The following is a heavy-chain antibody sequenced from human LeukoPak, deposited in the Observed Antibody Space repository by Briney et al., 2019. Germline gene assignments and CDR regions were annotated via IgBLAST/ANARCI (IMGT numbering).Heavy chain of an antibody. Sequence: SETLSLTCAVYGGSFSGYYWSWIRQPPGKGLEWIGEINHSGSTNYNPSLKSRVTISVDTSKNQFSLKLSSVTAADTAVYYCARCSGGSCYKTPGFDYWGQGTLVTVSS. D-gene: IGHD2-15*01. CDR2: INHSGST. CDR3: ARCSGGSCYKTPGFDY. J-gene: IGHJ4*02. V-gene: IGHV4-34*01. CDR1: GGSFSGYY.